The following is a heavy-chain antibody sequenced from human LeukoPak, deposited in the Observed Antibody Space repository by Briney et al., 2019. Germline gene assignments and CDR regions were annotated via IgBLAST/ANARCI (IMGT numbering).Heavy chain of an antibody. D-gene: IGHD6-13*01. CDR3: ARGYLEVFFWRISIAAAGPFDY. Sequence: GASVKVSCKAPGYTSGYTFSSNTLSWVRQAPGQGLEWMGWISAYNDNTNYAQKLQGRVTMTTDTSTSTAYMELRSLRSDDTAVYYCARGYLEVFFWRISIAAAGPFDYWGQGTLVTVSS. J-gene: IGHJ4*02. CDR1: GYTFSSNT. V-gene: IGHV1-18*01. CDR2: ISAYNDNT.